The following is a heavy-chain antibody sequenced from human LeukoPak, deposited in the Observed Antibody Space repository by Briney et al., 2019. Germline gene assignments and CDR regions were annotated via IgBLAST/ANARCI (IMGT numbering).Heavy chain of an antibody. J-gene: IGHJ4*02. D-gene: IGHD2-2*01. CDR2: IYWDDDK. Sequence: ESGPTLMKSTKTLTLTCTFSGFTLSTSGVGVGWIRQTPGKALEWLALIYWDDDKHYSPSLQRRLTITRDTSKNQVVLTMINMDPVDTATYYCARLKCDSTNCYGHCDYWGQGTLVTVSS. V-gene: IGHV2-5*02. CDR1: GFTLSTSGVG. CDR3: ARLKCDSTNCYGHCDY.